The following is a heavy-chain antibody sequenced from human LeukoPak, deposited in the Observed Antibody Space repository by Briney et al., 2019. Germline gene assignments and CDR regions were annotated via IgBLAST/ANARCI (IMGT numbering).Heavy chain of an antibody. Sequence: GGSLRLSCAASGFTLSSSWMSWVRQAPGKGLEWVANIKEDGSEKYYVDSVKGRFTISRDNAKNSLYLQMNSLRSEDTAVYYCVRGVQSVAPREVWGQGTLVTVSS. D-gene: IGHD2-21*01. CDR1: GFTLSSSW. CDR2: IKEDGSEK. J-gene: IGHJ4*02. CDR3: VRGVQSVAPREV. V-gene: IGHV3-7*03.